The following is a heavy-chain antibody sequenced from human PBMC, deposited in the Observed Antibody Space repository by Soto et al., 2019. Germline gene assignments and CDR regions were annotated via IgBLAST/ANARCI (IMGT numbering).Heavy chain of an antibody. CDR1: GDTFSFYT. CDR2: INPILSMS. V-gene: IGHV1-69*02. Sequence: ASVKVSCKASGDTFSFYTINWVRQAPGLGLEWVGRINPILSMSNYAQKFQGRVTMTADKSTNTAYMELRSLRSEDTAMYYCATSYGSGYPAFDYWCQGALVTVSS. CDR3: ATSYGSGYPAFDY. J-gene: IGHJ4*02. D-gene: IGHD3-10*01.